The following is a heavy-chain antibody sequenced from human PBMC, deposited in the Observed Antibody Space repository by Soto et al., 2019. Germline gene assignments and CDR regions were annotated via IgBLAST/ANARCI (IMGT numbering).Heavy chain of an antibody. D-gene: IGHD3-22*01. V-gene: IGHV3-7*05. Sequence: GGSLRLSCAASGFTFSSYWMSWVRQAPGKGLEWVANIKQDGSEKYYVDSVKGRFTISRDNAKNSLYLQMNSLRAEDTAVYYCARDSGYYYDSSGYPYYLDYWGQGTLVTVSS. CDR2: IKQDGSEK. CDR1: GFTFSSYW. J-gene: IGHJ4*02. CDR3: ARDSGYYYDSSGYPYYLDY.